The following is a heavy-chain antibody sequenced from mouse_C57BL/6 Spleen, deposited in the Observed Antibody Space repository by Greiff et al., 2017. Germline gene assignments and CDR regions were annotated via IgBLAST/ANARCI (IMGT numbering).Heavy chain of an antibody. CDR2: INPSNGGT. CDR3: GRDLYNYGSRYYASDY. Sequence: QVQLQQPGTELVKPGASVKLSCKASGYTFTSYWMHWVKQRPGQGLEWIGNINPSNGGTNYNEKFKSKATMTVDKSSSTAYMQLSSLTTEEAAVYYCGRDLYNYGSRYYASDYWGQGTTVTGSS. V-gene: IGHV1-53*01. CDR1: GYTFTSYW. J-gene: IGHJ4*01. D-gene: IGHD1-1*01.